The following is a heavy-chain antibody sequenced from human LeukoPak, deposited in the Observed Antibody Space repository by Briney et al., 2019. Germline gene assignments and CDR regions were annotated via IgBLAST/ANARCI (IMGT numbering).Heavy chain of an antibody. V-gene: IGHV3-7*01. CDR2: IKQDGSEK. CDR3: ARSDYYGSGRDYYYGMDV. Sequence: GGSLRLSCAASGFTFSSYWMRWVRQAPGKGLEWVANIKQDGSEKYYVDSVKGRFTISRDNAKNSLYLQMNSLRAEDTAVYYCARSDYYGSGRDYYYGMDVWGQGTTVTVSS. J-gene: IGHJ6*02. D-gene: IGHD3-10*01. CDR1: GFTFSSYW.